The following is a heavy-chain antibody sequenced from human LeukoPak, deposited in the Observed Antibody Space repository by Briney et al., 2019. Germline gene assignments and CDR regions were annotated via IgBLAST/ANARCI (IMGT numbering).Heavy chain of an antibody. V-gene: IGHV4-59*01. J-gene: IGHJ4*02. Sequence: SETLSLTCTVSGGSISSYYWSWIRQPPGKGLECIGYIYYSGSTNYNPSLKSRVTISVDTSKNQFSLKLSSVTAADTAVYYCARCPSLKRPYYFDYWGQGTLVTVSS. CDR1: GGSISSYY. CDR2: IYYSGST. CDR3: ARCPSLKRPYYFDY.